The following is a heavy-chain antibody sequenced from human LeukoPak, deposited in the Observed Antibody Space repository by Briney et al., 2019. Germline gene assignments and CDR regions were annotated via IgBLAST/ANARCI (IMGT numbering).Heavy chain of an antibody. CDR1: GYTLTELS. J-gene: IGHJ3*02. CDR2: FYPEDGET. Sequence: ASVKVSCKVSGYTLTELSMHWVRQAPGKGLEWMGGFYPEDGETIYAQKFQGRVTMTEDTSTDAAYMELSSLRSEDTAVYYCATDQMLEWERLSAFDIWGQGTMVTVSS. D-gene: IGHD1-26*01. CDR3: ATDQMLEWERLSAFDI. V-gene: IGHV1-24*01.